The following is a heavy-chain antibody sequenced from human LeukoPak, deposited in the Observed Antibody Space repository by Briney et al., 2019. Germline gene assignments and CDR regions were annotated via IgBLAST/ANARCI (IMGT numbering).Heavy chain of an antibody. CDR2: IYTSGST. J-gene: IGHJ4*02. V-gene: IGHV4-61*02. Sequence: SETLSLTCTVSGGSISSGSYYWSWIRQPAGKGLEWIGRIYTSGSTNYNPSLKSRVTISVDTSKNQFSLKLSSVTAADTAVYYCARGGYSYGTLYFDYWGQGTLVTVSS. D-gene: IGHD5-18*01. CDR3: ARGGYSYGTLYFDY. CDR1: GGSISSGSYY.